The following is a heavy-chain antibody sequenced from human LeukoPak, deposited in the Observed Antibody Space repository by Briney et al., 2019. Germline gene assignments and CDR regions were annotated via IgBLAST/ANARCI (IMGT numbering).Heavy chain of an antibody. Sequence: GGSLGLSCAASGFTFSSYAMSWVRQAPGKGLEWVSAISHTGSDTYYADSVKDRFSISRDNSKNTLYLQMNSLRAEDTALYYCAKRFYGSGSFYGDWGRGTLVTVSS. D-gene: IGHD3-10*01. V-gene: IGHV3-23*01. CDR2: ISHTGSDT. CDR1: GFTFSSYA. J-gene: IGHJ4*02. CDR3: AKRFYGSGSFYGD.